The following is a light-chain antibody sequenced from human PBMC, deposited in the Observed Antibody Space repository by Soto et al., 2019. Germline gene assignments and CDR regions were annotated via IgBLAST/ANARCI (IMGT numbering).Light chain of an antibody. Sequence: EIVLTQSPATLSLSPGERATLSCRASQSVSSYLAWYQQKPGQAPRLLIYDASNRATGIPARFSGSGSGTDFTLTTSSLEPEDFAVYYCQKYGGSITFGGGTKVDIK. V-gene: IGKV3-11*01. CDR3: QKYGGSIT. CDR1: QSVSSY. CDR2: DAS. J-gene: IGKJ4*01.